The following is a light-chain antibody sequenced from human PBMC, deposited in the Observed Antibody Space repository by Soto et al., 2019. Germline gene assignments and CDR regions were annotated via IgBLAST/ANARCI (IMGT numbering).Light chain of an antibody. CDR1: QTVNSDY. CDR3: QQYGSSGT. Sequence: EIVFTQSPVTLSLSPGETATLSCRASQTVNSDYLAWFQQRPGQAPRLLIFATSRRATDIPDRFSGSGSGTDFTLTISRLEPEDFAVYYCQQYGSSGTFGQGTKVDI. CDR2: ATS. J-gene: IGKJ1*01. V-gene: IGKV3-20*01.